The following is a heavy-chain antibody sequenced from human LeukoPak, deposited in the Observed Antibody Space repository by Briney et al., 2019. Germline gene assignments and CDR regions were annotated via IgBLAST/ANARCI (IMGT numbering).Heavy chain of an antibody. V-gene: IGHV3-21*01. CDR1: GFTFSSYS. J-gene: IGHJ4*02. CDR2: ISSSSSYI. Sequence: GGSLRLSCAASGFTFSSYSMNWVRQAPGKGLEWVSSISSSSSYIYYADSVKGRFTISRDNAKNSLYLQMNSLRAEDTAVYYCAAITMIVVATPIDYWGQGTLVTVSS. D-gene: IGHD3-22*01. CDR3: AAITMIVVATPIDY.